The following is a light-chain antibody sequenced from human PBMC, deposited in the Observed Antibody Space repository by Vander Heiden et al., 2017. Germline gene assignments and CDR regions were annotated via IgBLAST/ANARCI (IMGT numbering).Light chain of an antibody. J-gene: IGLJ2*01. CDR3: QVWDSSTFHLV. Sequence: SYVLTQPPSVSVAPGQTAKITCGGNKIGSKGVHWYQQKPGQAPVLVIYDDSDRPSGIPERFSGSNSRNTATLTISRVAAGDEADYFCQVWDSSTFHLVFGGGTKLTVL. CDR1: KIGSKG. V-gene: IGLV3-21*02. CDR2: DDS.